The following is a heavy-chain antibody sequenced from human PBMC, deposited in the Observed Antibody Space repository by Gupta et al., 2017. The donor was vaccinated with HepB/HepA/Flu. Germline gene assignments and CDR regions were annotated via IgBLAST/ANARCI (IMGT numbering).Heavy chain of an antibody. CDR1: GFTFSTYG. J-gene: IGHJ4*02. Sequence: QVQLVESGGGVVQPGRSLRLSCAASGFTFSTYGMHWFRQAPGKGLEWVTLISYDGSNKYYADSVRGRFTISRDNSKNTLYLQMNSLRPEVTAIYYCAKGHGDASGAGDYWGQGTLVTVSS. D-gene: IGHD3-10*01. CDR2: ISYDGSNK. V-gene: IGHV3-30*18. CDR3: AKGHGDASGAGDY.